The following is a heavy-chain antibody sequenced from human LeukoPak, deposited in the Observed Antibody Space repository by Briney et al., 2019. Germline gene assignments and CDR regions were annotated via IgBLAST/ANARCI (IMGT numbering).Heavy chain of an antibody. CDR1: GFTFSSYS. D-gene: IGHD1-26*01. CDR2: ISSSSSYI. J-gene: IGHJ4*02. Sequence: PGGSLRLSCAASGFTFSSYSMNWVRRAPGKGLEWVSSISSSSSYIYYADSVKGRFTISRDNAKNSLYLQMNSLRAEDTAVYYCARGLGRGSYFSFFDYWGQGTLVTVSS. CDR3: ARGLGRGSYFSFFDY. V-gene: IGHV3-21*01.